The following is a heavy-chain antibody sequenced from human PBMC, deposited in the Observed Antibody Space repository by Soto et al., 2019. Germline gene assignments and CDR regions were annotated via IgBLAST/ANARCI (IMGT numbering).Heavy chain of an antibody. Sequence: QVQLVESGGGVVQPGRSLRLSCAASGLTFSSYGMHWVRQAPGKGLEWVALIWYDASNKYYGDSVKGRFTISRDNSKNTLYLQMNSLRAEDTAVYYWARDYGSGMDCWGQGTLVTVSS. CDR3: ARDYGSGMDC. J-gene: IGHJ4*02. V-gene: IGHV3-33*01. CDR2: IWYDASNK. CDR1: GLTFSSYG. D-gene: IGHD3-10*01.